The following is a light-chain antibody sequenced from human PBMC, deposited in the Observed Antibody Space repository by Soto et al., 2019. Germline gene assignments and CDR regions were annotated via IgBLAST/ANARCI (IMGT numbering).Light chain of an antibody. J-gene: IGLJ3*02. CDR1: RSDLGDYNY. CDR3: SSKTTTNTLL. CDR2: EVS. Sequence: QSVLTQPASVSGSLGQSITISCTGTRSDLGDYNYVSWYQQHPGKAPKLLVYEVSIRPSGVSYRFSGSKSGRSASLTISGLQAEDEADYYCSSKTTTNTLLFGGGTKLTVL. V-gene: IGLV2-14*01.